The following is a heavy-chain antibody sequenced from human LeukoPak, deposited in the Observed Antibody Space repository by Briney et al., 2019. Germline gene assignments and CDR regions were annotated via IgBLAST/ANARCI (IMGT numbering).Heavy chain of an antibody. D-gene: IGHD5-18*01. Sequence: PSETLSLTCTVSGGSISTYYWSWIRQPAGKGLEWIGRIYSSGSTNYNPSLKSRVTISVDTSKNQFSLKLSSVTAADTAVYYCARSEYSYGADAFDIWGQGTMVTVSS. CDR2: IYSSGST. CDR1: GGSISTYY. V-gene: IGHV4-4*07. CDR3: ARSEYSYGADAFDI. J-gene: IGHJ3*02.